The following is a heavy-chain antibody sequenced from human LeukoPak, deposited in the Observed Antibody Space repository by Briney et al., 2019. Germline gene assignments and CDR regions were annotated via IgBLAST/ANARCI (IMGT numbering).Heavy chain of an antibody. D-gene: IGHD3-22*01. Sequence: WASVKVSCKSSGYRFTDYHIHWLRQTRGRGPEWMGWIDPKKGDTNYSQKFQGRVTVTRDTSINTVYMELSSLTSDDTAVYYCAREPIDHVDSTGYRSLGYWGQGALVTVSS. V-gene: IGHV1-2*02. CDR2: IDPKKGDT. CDR1: GYRFTDYH. J-gene: IGHJ4*02. CDR3: AREPIDHVDSTGYRSLGY.